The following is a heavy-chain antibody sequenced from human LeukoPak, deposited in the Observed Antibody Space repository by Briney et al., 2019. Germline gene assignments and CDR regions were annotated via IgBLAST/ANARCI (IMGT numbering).Heavy chain of an antibody. Sequence: GGSLRLSCTTSGFAFDDFTMSWVRQPAGKGLEWVGFIRRRAYGGAAEYAASVKGRFLISTEDSKGIAYLQMNSLKTAATYVCDTSKYGLVDFDYWGQGSRVIVSP. CDR3: SKYGLVDFDY. CDR2: IRRRAYGGAA. D-gene: IGHD2-21*02. CDR1: GFAFDDFT. V-gene: IGHV3-49*04. J-gene: IGHJ4*02.